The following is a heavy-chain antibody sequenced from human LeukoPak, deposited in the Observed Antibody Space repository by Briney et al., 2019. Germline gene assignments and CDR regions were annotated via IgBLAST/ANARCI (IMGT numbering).Heavy chain of an antibody. CDR3: ATLHVVVPAAIPIYFDN. J-gene: IGHJ4*02. CDR2: IYPADSDT. CDR1: GCSFTEYW. V-gene: IGHV5-51*01. Sequence: GGGLQISCEGSGCSFTEYWIGWGRQVPGQGLAWMGMIYPADSDTRYSPSFQGQVTISVDKSISTAFLQWTSLKASDTAIYYCATLHVVVPAAIPIYFDNWGQGILVTVSS. D-gene: IGHD2-2*02.